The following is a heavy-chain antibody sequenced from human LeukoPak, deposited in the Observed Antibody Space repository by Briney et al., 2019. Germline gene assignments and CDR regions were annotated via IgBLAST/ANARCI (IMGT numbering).Heavy chain of an antibody. Sequence: PSETLSLTCTVSGGSFSSYYWSWIRQPPGKGLEWIGHIYYSGSTDYNPSLKSRVTISVDTYKNQFSLNLSSVTAADTAVDYCASALRELIMGFDGWGQGTLVTVSS. CDR2: IYYSGST. CDR3: ASALRELIMGFDG. D-gene: IGHD3-10*01. CDR1: GGSFSSYY. J-gene: IGHJ5*02. V-gene: IGHV4-59*01.